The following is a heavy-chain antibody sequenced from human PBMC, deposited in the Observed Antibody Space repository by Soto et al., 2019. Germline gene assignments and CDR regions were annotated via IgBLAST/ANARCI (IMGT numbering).Heavy chain of an antibody. V-gene: IGHV3-30*18. CDR1: GFTFSSYG. Sequence: QVQLVESGGGVVQPGRSLRLSCAASGFTFSSYGMHWVRQAPGKGLEWVAVISYDESNKYYADSVKGRFTISRDNSKNTLYLQMNSLRAEDTAVYYCAKDTSSGYYRFDYWGQGTLVTVSS. CDR3: AKDTSSGYYRFDY. CDR2: ISYDESNK. J-gene: IGHJ4*02. D-gene: IGHD3-22*01.